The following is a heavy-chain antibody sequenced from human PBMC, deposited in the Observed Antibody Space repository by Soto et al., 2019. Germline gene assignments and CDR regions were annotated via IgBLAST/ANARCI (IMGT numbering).Heavy chain of an antibody. J-gene: IGHJ6*02. CDR1: GYSFTSYW. CDR3: ARHRRWLQSDYYYYGMDV. D-gene: IGHD5-12*01. CDR2: IYPGDSDT. Sequence: GESLKISCKGSGYSFTSYWIGWVRQMPGKGLEWMGTIYPGDSDTRYSPSFQGQVTISADKSISTAYLQWSSLKASDTAMYYCARHRRWLQSDYYYYGMDVWGQGTTVTVSS. V-gene: IGHV5-51*01.